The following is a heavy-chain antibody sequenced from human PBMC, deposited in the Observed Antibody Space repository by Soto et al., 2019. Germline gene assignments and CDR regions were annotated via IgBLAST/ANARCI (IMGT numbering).Heavy chain of an antibody. CDR2: INHRGYT. Sequence: QVQLQQWGADLLKPSETLSLTCAVYGGSFSGYYWSWIRQPPGKGLEWIGEINHRGYTTYNPSLKSRVTISVDTSKNQFSLKLSSVTAADTAVYYCARVDIVTTNWFDPWGQGTPVTVSS. D-gene: IGHD5-12*01. CDR3: ARVDIVTTNWFDP. CDR1: GGSFSGYY. V-gene: IGHV4-34*01. J-gene: IGHJ5*02.